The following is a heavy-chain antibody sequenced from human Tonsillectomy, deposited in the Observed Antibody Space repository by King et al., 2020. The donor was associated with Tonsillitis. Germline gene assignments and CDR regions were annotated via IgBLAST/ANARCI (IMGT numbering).Heavy chain of an antibody. D-gene: IGHD6-6*01. CDR1: EFTFSSYA. Sequence: VQLVESGGGVVQPGRSLRLSCAASEFTFSSYAMHWVRQAPGKGLEWLAVIWHDGSYEYYAESVKGRFTISRDNSKNTLYLQMNSLRAEDTSVYYCARDLGSPSLYYFDFWGQGTLVTVSS. CDR2: IWHDGSYE. CDR3: ARDLGSPSLYYFDF. J-gene: IGHJ4*02. V-gene: IGHV3-33*08.